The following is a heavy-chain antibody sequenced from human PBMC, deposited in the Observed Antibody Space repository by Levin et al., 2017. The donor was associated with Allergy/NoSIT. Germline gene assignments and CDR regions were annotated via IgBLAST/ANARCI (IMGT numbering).Heavy chain of an antibody. CDR3: ARDRRVGRSIYYYYYGMDG. CDR2: INPNSGGT. V-gene: IGHV1-2*04. CDR1: GYTFTGYY. J-gene: IGHJ6*02. D-gene: IGHD3-16*02. Sequence: ASVKVSCKASGYTFTGYYMHWVRQAPGQGLEWMGWINPNSGGTNYAQKFQGWVTMTRDTSISTAYMELSRLRSDDTAVYYCARDRRVGRSIYYYYYGMDGWGQGTTVTVSS.